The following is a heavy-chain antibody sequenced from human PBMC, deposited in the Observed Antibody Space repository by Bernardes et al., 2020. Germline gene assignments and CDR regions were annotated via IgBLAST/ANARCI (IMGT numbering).Heavy chain of an antibody. CDR1: GGSFSGYY. CDR2: INHSGST. CDR3: ARGHKSGDIVVVPAAFDY. D-gene: IGHD2-2*01. V-gene: IGHV4-34*01. J-gene: IGHJ4*02. Sequence: SETLSLTCAVYGGSFSGYYWSWIRQPPGKGLEWIGEINHSGSTNYNPSLKSRVTISVDTSKNQFSLKLSSVTAADTAVYYCARGHKSGDIVVVPAAFDYWGQGTLVTVSS.